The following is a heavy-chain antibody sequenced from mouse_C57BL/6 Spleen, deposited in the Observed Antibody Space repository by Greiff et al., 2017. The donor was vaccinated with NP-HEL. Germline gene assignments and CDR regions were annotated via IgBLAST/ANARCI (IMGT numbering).Heavy chain of an antibody. CDR2: IDPSDSYT. CDR3: ARSGRPMDY. V-gene: IGHV1-69*01. Sequence: QVQLQQPGAELVMPGASVKLSCKASGYTFTSYWMHWVKQRPGQGLEWIGAIDPSDSYTNYNQKFKGKSTLTVDKSSSTAYMQLSSLTSEDSAVYYCARSGRPMDYWGQGTSVTVSS. J-gene: IGHJ4*01. CDR1: GYTFTSYW. D-gene: IGHD1-1*01.